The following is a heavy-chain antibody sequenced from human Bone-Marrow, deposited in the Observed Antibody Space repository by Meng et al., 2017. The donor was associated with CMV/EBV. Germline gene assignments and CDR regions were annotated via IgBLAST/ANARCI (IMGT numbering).Heavy chain of an antibody. J-gene: IGHJ6*02. V-gene: IGHV3-48*04. D-gene: IGHD4-17*01. CDR2: ISSSGSTI. CDR3: ASTVPPASYYYYGMDV. CDR1: GFTFSSYW. Sequence: GESLKISCAASGFTFSSYWMSWVRQAPGKGLEWVSYISSSGSTIYYADSVKGRFTISRDNAKNSLYLQMNSLRAEDTAVYYCASTVPPASYYYYGMDVWGQGTTVTVSS.